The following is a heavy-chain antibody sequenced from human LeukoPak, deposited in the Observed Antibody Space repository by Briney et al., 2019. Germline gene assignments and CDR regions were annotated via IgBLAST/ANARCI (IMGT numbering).Heavy chain of an antibody. CDR2: IIPIFGTA. V-gene: IGHV1-69*13. J-gene: IGHJ6*03. CDR3: ARATWYGDPGSYYYYMDV. D-gene: IGHD4-17*01. Sequence: ASVKVSCKASGYTFTSYYMHWVRQAPGQGLEWMGGIIPIFGTANYAQKFQGRVTITADESTSTAYMELSSLRSEDTAVYYCARATWYGDPGSYYYYMDVWGKGTTVTVSS. CDR1: GYTFTSYY.